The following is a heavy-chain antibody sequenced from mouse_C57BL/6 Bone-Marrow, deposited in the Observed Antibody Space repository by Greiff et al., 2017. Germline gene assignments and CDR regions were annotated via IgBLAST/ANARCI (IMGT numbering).Heavy chain of an antibody. V-gene: IGHV14-2*01. J-gene: IGHJ2*01. CDR2: IDPEDGET. D-gene: IGHD1-1*01. CDR1: GFNIKDYY. CDR3: SRSLIYYGTNY. Sequence: VQLQQPGAELVKPGASVKLSCTASGFNIKDYYIHWVKQRTEQGLEWIGRIDPEDGETKYAPKFQDKATITADTTSNKAYLQLSSLISEDTAVYYCSRSLIYYGTNYWGQGTTLTVSS.